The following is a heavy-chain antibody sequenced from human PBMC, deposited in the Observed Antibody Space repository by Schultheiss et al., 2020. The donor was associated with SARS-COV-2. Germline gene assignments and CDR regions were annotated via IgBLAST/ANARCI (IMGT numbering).Heavy chain of an antibody. CDR3: ASSHSYDFWSGFYYYYMDV. CDR2: IYHSGST. J-gene: IGHJ6*03. Sequence: SETLSLTCAVYGGSFSGYYWSWIRQPPGKGLEWIGEIYHSGSTKYSPSLRSRVTISVDTSKNQFSLKLSSVTAADTAVYYCASSHSYDFWSGFYYYYMDVWGKGTTVTVSS. V-gene: IGHV4-34*01. D-gene: IGHD3-3*01. CDR1: GGSFSGYY.